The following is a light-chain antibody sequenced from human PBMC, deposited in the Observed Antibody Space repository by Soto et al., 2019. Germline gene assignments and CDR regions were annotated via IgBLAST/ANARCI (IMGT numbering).Light chain of an antibody. Sequence: DIQMSQSPSTLSASIGDRVTITCRASESVKSWLAWYQQKAGKAPKFLIYKASTLESGVPSRFSGSGSGTDFTLTISSLQSEDFAVYYCQQYDNWPWTFGQGTKVGI. V-gene: IGKV1-5*03. J-gene: IGKJ1*01. CDR2: KAS. CDR3: QQYDNWPWT. CDR1: ESVKSW.